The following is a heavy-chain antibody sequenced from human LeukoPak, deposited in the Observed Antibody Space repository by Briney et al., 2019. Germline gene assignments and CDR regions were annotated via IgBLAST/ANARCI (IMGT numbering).Heavy chain of an antibody. CDR2: IYSGGST. D-gene: IGHD1-26*01. J-gene: IGHJ5*02. V-gene: IGHV3-66*01. Sequence: GGSLRLSCAASGFTFSSYSMSWVRQAPGKGLEWVSGIYSGGSTYYAASVKGRFTISRDNYKNPLYLQMNSLRAEDTAVYYCAVGATHANWFDPWGQGTLVTVSS. CDR3: AVGATHANWFDP. CDR1: GFTFSSYS.